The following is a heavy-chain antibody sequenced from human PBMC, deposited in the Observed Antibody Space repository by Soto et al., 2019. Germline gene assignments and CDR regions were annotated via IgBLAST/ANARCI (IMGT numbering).Heavy chain of an antibody. CDR3: ARVGTRVRVTYYFDS. Sequence: QVQLVDSGGGVVQPGRSLRLSCAASGFTFSSYAMHWVRQAPGKGLEWVAVISYDGNNKYYSDAVKGRFTISRDNSKNTLYLQMNSLGSEDTAVYYCARVGTRVRVTYYFDSWGQGTLVTVSS. D-gene: IGHD3-10*01. J-gene: IGHJ4*02. CDR1: GFTFSSYA. V-gene: IGHV3-30-3*01. CDR2: ISYDGNNK.